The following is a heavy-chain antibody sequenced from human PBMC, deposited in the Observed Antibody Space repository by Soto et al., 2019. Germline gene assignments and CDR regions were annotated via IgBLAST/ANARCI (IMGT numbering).Heavy chain of an antibody. D-gene: IGHD1-7*01. Sequence: PGGSLRLSCAASGFTFSSYAMHWVRQAPGKGLEWVAVISYDGSNKYYADSVKGRFTISRDNSKNTLYLQMNSLRAEDTAVYYCARVGGTTPIFDYWGQGTLVTVSS. V-gene: IGHV3-30-3*01. J-gene: IGHJ4*02. CDR2: ISYDGSNK. CDR3: ARVGGTTPIFDY. CDR1: GFTFSSYA.